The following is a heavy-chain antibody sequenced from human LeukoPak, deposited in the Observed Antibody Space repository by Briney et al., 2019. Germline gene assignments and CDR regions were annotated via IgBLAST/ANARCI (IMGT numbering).Heavy chain of an antibody. J-gene: IGHJ3*02. V-gene: IGHV3-9*03. CDR1: GFTFDDYA. CDR2: ISWNSGSI. Sequence: GRSLRLSCAASGFTFDDYAMHWVRQAPGKGLEWVSGISWNSGSIGYADSVKGRFTISRDNAKNSLYLQMNSLRAEDMALHYCAKDEFVASDFTGAFDIWGQGTMVTVSS. D-gene: IGHD2-8*02. CDR3: AKDEFVASDFTGAFDI.